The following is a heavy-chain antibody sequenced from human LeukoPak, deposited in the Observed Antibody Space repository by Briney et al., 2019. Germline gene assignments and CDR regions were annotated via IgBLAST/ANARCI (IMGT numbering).Heavy chain of an antibody. CDR1: GDSSRTDK. Sequence: GGSLRDSSADPGDSSRTDKMYSVRQAPGKGLEWVAVIWYDGSDKYYADSVKGRFTISRDNSKNTLYLQMNSLRAEDTAVYYCARDGCSGGSCYGIDYWGQGTLVTVSS. CDR2: IWYDGSDK. D-gene: IGHD2-15*01. V-gene: IGHV3-33*07. J-gene: IGHJ4*02. CDR3: ARDGCSGGSCYGIDY.